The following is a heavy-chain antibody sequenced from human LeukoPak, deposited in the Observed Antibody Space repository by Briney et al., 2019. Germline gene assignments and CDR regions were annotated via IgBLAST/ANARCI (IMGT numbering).Heavy chain of an antibody. CDR2: IYYSGST. Sequence: SETLSLTCTISGGSISTSGSYWGWIRQPPGKGLEWIGSIYYSGSTYYNPSLKSRVTISVDTSKNQFSLKLSSVTAADTAVYYCARMPDSDYYDSSGYEFDYWGQGTLVTVSS. CDR1: GGSISTSGSY. CDR3: ARMPDSDYYDSSGYEFDY. V-gene: IGHV4-39*07. D-gene: IGHD3-22*01. J-gene: IGHJ4*02.